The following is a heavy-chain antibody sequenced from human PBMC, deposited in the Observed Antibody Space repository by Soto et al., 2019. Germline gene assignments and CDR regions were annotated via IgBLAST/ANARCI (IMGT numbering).Heavy chain of an antibody. Sequence: PGGSLRLSCAASGFTFSSYAMSWVRQAPGKGLEWVSAISGSGGSTYYADSVKGRFTISRDNSKNTLYLQMNSLRAEDTAVYYCAKLEGRRGYSYGYIPYYYGMDVWGQGTTVTVSS. D-gene: IGHD5-18*01. CDR3: AKLEGRRGYSYGYIPYYYGMDV. CDR1: GFTFSSYA. V-gene: IGHV3-23*01. J-gene: IGHJ6*02. CDR2: ISGSGGST.